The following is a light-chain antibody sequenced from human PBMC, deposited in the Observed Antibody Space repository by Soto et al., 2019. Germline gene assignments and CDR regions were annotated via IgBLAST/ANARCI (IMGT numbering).Light chain of an antibody. J-gene: IGLJ1*01. V-gene: IGLV2-14*01. CDR3: SSYPSSSTL. CDR2: EVS. Sequence: QSALTQPASVSGSPGQSITISCTGTSSDVGSYNYVSWYQQHPGKAPKLMIYEVSDRPSGISSRFSGSKSGNTASLTISGLQTDDEADYYCSSYPSSSTLFGTGTKVTVL. CDR1: SSDVGSYNY.